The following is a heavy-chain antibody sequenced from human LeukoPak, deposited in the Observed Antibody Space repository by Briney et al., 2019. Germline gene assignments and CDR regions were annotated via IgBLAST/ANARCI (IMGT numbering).Heavy chain of an antibody. V-gene: IGHV1-69*06. Sequence: ASVKVSCKASGGTFSSYAISWVRQAPGQGLEWMGGIIPIFGTANYAQKFQGRVTITADKSTSTAYMELSSLRSEDTAVYYCARLPGGVVVPAAMAGGDNWFDPWGQGTLVTVSS. CDR3: ARLPGGVVVPAAMAGGDNWFDP. D-gene: IGHD2-2*01. CDR1: GGTFSSYA. J-gene: IGHJ5*02. CDR2: IIPIFGTA.